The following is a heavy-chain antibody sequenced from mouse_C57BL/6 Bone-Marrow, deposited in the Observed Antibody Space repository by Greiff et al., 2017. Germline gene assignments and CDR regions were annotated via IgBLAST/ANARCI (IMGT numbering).Heavy chain of an antibody. CDR3: ARAMDYYGSSDY. J-gene: IGHJ2*01. V-gene: IGHV1-64*01. CDR1: GYTFTSYW. D-gene: IGHD1-1*01. CDR2: IHPNSGST. Sequence: VQLQQPGAELVKPGASVKLSCKASGYTFTSYWMHWVKQRPGQGLEWIGMIHPNSGSTNYNEKFKSKATLTVAKSSSTAYMQLISLTSEDSAVYYCARAMDYYGSSDYWGQGTTLTVSS.